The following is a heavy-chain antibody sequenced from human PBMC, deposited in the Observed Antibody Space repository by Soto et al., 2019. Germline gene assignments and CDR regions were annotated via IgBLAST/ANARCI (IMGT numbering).Heavy chain of an antibody. CDR1: GGSFSGYY. J-gene: IGHJ3*02. CDR3: ARGLRDYVWGSYRYSAFDI. Sequence: QVQLQQWGAGLLKPSETLSLTCAVYGGSFSGYYWSWIRQPPGKGLEWIGEINHSGSTNYNPSLKSRVTISADTSKNQFSLKLSSVAGADTAVYYCARGLRDYVWGSYRYSAFDIWGQGTMVTVSS. V-gene: IGHV4-34*01. D-gene: IGHD3-16*02. CDR2: INHSGST.